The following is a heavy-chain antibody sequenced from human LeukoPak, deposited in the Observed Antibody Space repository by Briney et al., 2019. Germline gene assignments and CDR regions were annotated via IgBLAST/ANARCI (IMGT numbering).Heavy chain of an antibody. Sequence: PGGSLRLSCAASGFTFSDYYMSWIRQAPGKGLEWVSYISSSGSTIYYADSVKGRFTISRDNAKNSLYLQMNSLRAEDTAVYYCASGGDTAMVIGLRWARGEGFYGYWGQGTLVTVST. V-gene: IGHV3-11*01. CDR1: GFTFSDYY. D-gene: IGHD5-18*01. J-gene: IGHJ4*02. CDR2: ISSSGSTI. CDR3: ASGGDTAMVIGLRWARGEGFYGY.